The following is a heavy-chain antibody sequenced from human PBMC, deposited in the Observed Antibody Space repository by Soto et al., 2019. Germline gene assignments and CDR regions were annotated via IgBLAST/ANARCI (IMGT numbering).Heavy chain of an antibody. Sequence: QVHLVQSETEVKKPGDSVRVSCRASGYSLTNFAMHWVRRAPGHRLEWMGWINGGNGDTRFSHEFQGRVAITRDTSANTAYMELTSLRSEDTAVYYCARGNLARRKRLDFWGQGTLAIVSS. CDR1: GYSLTNFA. CDR3: ARGNLARRKRLDF. V-gene: IGHV1-3*01. J-gene: IGHJ4*02. CDR2: INGGNGDT.